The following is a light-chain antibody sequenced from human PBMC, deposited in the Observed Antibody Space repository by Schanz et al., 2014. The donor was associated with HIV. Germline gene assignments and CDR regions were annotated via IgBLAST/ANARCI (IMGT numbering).Light chain of an antibody. Sequence: DIQLTQSPSFLSASVGDRVTITCRASQGISSYLAWYQQKPGKAPKLLIYAASSLESGVPSRFIGSGSGTDFTLTINGLQPEDFATYYCQQANSFPPWTFGQGTKV. V-gene: IGKV1-9*01. CDR2: AAS. CDR1: QGISSY. J-gene: IGKJ1*01. CDR3: QQANSFPPWT.